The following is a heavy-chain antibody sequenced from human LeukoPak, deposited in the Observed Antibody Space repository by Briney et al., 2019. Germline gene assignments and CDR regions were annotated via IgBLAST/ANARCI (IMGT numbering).Heavy chain of an antibody. CDR3: ARVNCSSASCYAPGVFDI. J-gene: IGHJ3*02. V-gene: IGHV1-69*02. CDR2: IIPIFGVA. Sequence: SVKVSCKASGGTFTTYTISWVRQDPGQGLEWLGRIIPIFGVATYAPKFQGRVTMTADTSTTTAYMELSSLRSEDTAVYYCARVNCSSASCYAPGVFDIWGQGTMVSVSS. CDR1: GGTFTTYT. D-gene: IGHD2-2*01.